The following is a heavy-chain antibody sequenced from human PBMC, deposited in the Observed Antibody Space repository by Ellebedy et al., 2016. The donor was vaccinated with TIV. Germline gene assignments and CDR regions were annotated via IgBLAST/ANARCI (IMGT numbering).Heavy chain of an antibody. D-gene: IGHD2-15*01. CDR3: AREDIVVVVAATYYYGMDV. CDR2: IIPIFGTA. CDR1: GYTFTGYY. V-gene: IGHV1-69*13. Sequence: AASVKVSCKASGYTFTGYYMHWVRQAPGQGLEWMGGIIPIFGTANYAQKFQGRVTITADESTSTAYMELSSLRSEDTAVYYCAREDIVVVVAATYYYGMDVWGQGTTVTVSS. J-gene: IGHJ6*02.